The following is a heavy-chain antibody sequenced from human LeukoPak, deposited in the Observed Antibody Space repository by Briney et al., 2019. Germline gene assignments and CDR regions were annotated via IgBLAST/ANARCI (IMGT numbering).Heavy chain of an antibody. V-gene: IGHV3-33*01. Sequence: PGRSLRLSCAASGFTFSGYGMHWVRQAPGKGLEWVSVIWYDGSNKYYADSVKGRFTISKDNSKNTLYLQMNSLRAEDTAIYYCARDPGHNGWYGDNWGQGTLVTVSS. CDR2: IWYDGSNK. CDR1: GFTFSGYG. D-gene: IGHD6-19*01. CDR3: ARDPGHNGWYGDN. J-gene: IGHJ4*02.